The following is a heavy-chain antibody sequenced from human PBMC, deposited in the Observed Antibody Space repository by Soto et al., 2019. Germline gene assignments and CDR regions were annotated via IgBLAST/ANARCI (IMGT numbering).Heavy chain of an antibody. J-gene: IGHJ6*02. D-gene: IGHD3-10*01. V-gene: IGHV3-23*01. CDR1: GFTFSSYA. CDR3: RGFYGQYYYGMDV. CDR2: ISGSGGST. Sequence: GGSLRLSCAASGFTFSSYAMRWVRQAPGKGLEWVSAISGSGGSTYYAGSVKGRFTISRDNSKNTLYLQMNSLRAEDTAVYYSRGFYGQYYYGMDVWGQGTLVTVSS.